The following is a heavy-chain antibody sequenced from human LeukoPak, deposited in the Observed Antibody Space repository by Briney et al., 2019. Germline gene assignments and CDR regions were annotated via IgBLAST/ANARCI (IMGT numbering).Heavy chain of an antibody. J-gene: IGHJ5*02. Sequence: ASVKVSCKTSGYTYTDYYMHWVRQTPGQGLEWMGWINPNSGGTSSAQKFQGRVTMTRDTSISTVYMEVNWLTSDDTGIYYCARADRLHGGPYLIGPWGQGTLVTVSS. CDR2: INPNSGGT. V-gene: IGHV1-2*02. CDR3: ARADRLHGGPYLIGP. CDR1: GYTYTDYY. D-gene: IGHD2-21*01.